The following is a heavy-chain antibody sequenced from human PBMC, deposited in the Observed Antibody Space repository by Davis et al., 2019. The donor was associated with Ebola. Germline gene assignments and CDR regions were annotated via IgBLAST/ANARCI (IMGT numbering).Heavy chain of an antibody. Sequence: ASVKVSCKAPGYTFTNYAMHWVRQPPGQRLEWMGWIHGGNGNRKYSQKFQGRVTITMDTSASTAYMELSSLRSEDTAVYYCARATFGYNSGWYADYWGQGTLVTVSS. CDR3: ARATFGYNSGWYADY. D-gene: IGHD6-19*01. V-gene: IGHV1-3*01. J-gene: IGHJ4*02. CDR1: GYTFTNYA. CDR2: IHGGNGNR.